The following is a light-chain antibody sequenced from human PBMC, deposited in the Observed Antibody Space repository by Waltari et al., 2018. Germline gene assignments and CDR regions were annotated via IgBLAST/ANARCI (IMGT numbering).Light chain of an antibody. CDR3: QQYGSSYT. V-gene: IGKV3-20*01. CDR2: DAS. J-gene: IGKJ3*01. Sequence: EIVLTQSPGTLYLSPGERATLSCRASQSVSSNYLAWYQQKPGQAPRLLIYDASSRATGIPDRFSGSGSGTDFTLTISRLEPEDFAVYFCQQYGSSYTFGPGTKVHIK. CDR1: QSVSSNY.